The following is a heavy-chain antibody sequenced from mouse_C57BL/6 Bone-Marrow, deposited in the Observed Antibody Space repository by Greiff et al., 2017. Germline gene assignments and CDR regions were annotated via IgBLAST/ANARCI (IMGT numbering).Heavy chain of an antibody. CDR1: GFTFSSYG. Sequence: EVMLVESGGDLVKPGGSLKLSCAASGFTFSSYGMSWVRPTPDKRLEWVATISSGGSYTYYPDSVKGRFTISRDNAKNTLYLQMSSLKSEDTAMYYCARVITTVVARGYFDYWGQGTTLTVSS. J-gene: IGHJ2*01. CDR2: ISSGGSYT. D-gene: IGHD1-1*01. V-gene: IGHV5-6*01. CDR3: ARVITTVVARGYFDY.